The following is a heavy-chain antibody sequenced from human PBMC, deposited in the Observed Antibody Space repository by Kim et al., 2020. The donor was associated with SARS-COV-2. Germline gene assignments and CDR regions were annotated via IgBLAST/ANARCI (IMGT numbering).Heavy chain of an antibody. J-gene: IGHJ6*02. CDR1: GYTFTGYY. Sequence: ASVKVSCKASGYTFTGYYMHWVRQAPGQGLEWMGWINPNSGGTNYAQKFQGWVTMTRDTSISTAYMELSRLRSDDTAVYYCARDGSYYDILTGYYRYYYGMDVWGQGTTVTVSS. D-gene: IGHD3-9*01. CDR3: ARDGSYYDILTGYYRYYYGMDV. V-gene: IGHV1-2*04. CDR2: INPNSGGT.